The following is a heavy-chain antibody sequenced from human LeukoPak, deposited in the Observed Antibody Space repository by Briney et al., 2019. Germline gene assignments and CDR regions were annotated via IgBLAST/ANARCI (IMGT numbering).Heavy chain of an antibody. CDR1: GGSISSSSYY. CDR2: ISYRGTT. V-gene: IGHV4-61*01. J-gene: IGHJ4*02. CDR3: VREHDWGDFDY. D-gene: IGHD3-9*01. Sequence: SETLSLTCTVSGGSISSSSYYWSWIRQSPGEGLEWIGYISYRGTTNYNPSLKSRITISVDTSKNQFSLKVISVTAADTAVYYCVREHDWGDFDYWGQGTLVTVSS.